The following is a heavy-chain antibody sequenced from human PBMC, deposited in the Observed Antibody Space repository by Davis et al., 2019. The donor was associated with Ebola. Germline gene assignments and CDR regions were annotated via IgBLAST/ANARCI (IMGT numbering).Heavy chain of an antibody. CDR2: IWYDGSNK. V-gene: IGHV3-33*01. CDR1: GFTFSSYG. CDR3: ARAPGYCSGGSCSNYGMDV. D-gene: IGHD2-15*01. Sequence: GESLKISCAASGFTFSSYGMHWVRQAPGKGLEWVAVIWYDGSNKYYADSVKGRFIISRDNSKNTLYLQMNSLRAEDTAVYYCARAPGYCSGGSCSNYGMDVWGQGTTVTVSS. J-gene: IGHJ6*02.